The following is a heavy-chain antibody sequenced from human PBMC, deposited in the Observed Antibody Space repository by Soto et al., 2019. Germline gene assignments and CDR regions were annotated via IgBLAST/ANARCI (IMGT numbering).Heavy chain of an antibody. CDR2: IIPIFGTA. V-gene: IGHV1-69*13. J-gene: IGHJ6*02. CDR3: ARSYDFWRTDAQYYYYGMDV. CDR1: GGTFSSYA. Sequence: SVKVSCKAYGGTFSSYAISWVRQAPGQGLEWKGGIIPIFGTANYAQKFQGRVTITADESTSTAYMELSSLRSEDTAVYYCARSYDFWRTDAQYYYYGMDVWGQGTTVTVSS. D-gene: IGHD3-3*01.